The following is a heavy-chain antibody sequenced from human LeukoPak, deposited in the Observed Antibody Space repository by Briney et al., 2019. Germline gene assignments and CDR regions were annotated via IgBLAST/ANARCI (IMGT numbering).Heavy chain of an antibody. V-gene: IGHV3-23*01. Sequence: GGSLRLSCAASGFTFSSYAMSWVRQAPGKGLEWVSAISGSGGSTYYADSVKGRFTISRDNSKNTLYLQMNSLRAEDTAVYYCATYSSSRAGPYYFDYWGQGTLVTVSS. CDR3: ATYSSSRAGPYYFDY. CDR2: ISGSGGST. J-gene: IGHJ4*02. CDR1: GFTFSSYA. D-gene: IGHD6-13*01.